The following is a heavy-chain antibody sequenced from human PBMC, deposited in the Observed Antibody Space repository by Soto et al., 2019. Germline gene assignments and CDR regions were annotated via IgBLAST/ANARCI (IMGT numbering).Heavy chain of an antibody. Sequence: GGSLRLSCAASGFTFSSFVMNWVRQAPGKGLEWGSTVSPGGDVSHYTDSVKGRFTISRDIPKNMIYLQLHTLRAEDTAVYYCAKDLGPLRLLNYYFYGLDVWGQGTTVTVS. CDR1: GFTFSSFV. J-gene: IGHJ6*02. CDR3: AKDLGPLRLLNYYFYGLDV. CDR2: VSPGGDVS. D-gene: IGHD2-15*01. V-gene: IGHV3-23*01.